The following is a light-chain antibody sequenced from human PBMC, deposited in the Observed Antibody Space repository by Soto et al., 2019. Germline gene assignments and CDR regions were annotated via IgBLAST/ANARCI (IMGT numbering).Light chain of an antibody. V-gene: IGKV3-20*01. CDR1: QSLTNNY. Sequence: EIVLTQSPGTLSLSPGERATLSCRASQSLTNNYFAWYQQKPGRALRLLIDGASTRATGIPDWFSGSGSATDFTLTISRLEPEDVAVYYCQQYEAVVTFGQGTKVEI. CDR3: QQYEAVVT. J-gene: IGKJ1*01. CDR2: GAS.